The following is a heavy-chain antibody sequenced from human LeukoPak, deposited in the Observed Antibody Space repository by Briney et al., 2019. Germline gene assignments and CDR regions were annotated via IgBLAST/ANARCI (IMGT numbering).Heavy chain of an antibody. CDR1: GFTFSNYA. Sequence: PGGSLRLSCAASGFTFSNYAMHWVRQAPGKGLRWVAAICYDGSNKNYADSVKGRFTISRDNSKNTLYLQMNSLRAEDTALYYCERGVRMAVAGYIDYGGQGTLATVS. CDR3: ERGVRMAVAGYIDY. J-gene: IGHJ4*02. CDR2: ICYDGSNK. D-gene: IGHD6-19*01. V-gene: IGHV3-30*04.